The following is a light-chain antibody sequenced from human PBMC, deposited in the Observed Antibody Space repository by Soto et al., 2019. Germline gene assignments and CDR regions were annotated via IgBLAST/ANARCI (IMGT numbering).Light chain of an antibody. V-gene: IGLV2-14*01. CDR3: SSYASSSTLNLV. CDR2: EVT. J-gene: IGLJ2*01. CDR1: SSEIGGFNY. Sequence: QSALTQPASVSGSPGQSITISCTGTSSEIGGFNYVSWYQQHPGNAPKLMIYEVTNRPSGVSTRFSGSKSGNTASLTISGLQAEDEADYYCSSYASSSTLNLVFGGGTQLTVL.